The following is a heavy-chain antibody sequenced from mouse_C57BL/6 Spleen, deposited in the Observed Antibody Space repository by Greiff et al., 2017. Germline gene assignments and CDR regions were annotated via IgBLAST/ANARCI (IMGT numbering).Heavy chain of an antibody. D-gene: IGHD2-1*01. V-gene: IGHV1-15*01. CDR1: GYTFTDYE. J-gene: IGHJ4*01. CDR3: TSPLPGDY. CDR2: IYPETGGT. Sequence: QVQLQQSGAELVRPGASVTLSCKASGYTFTDYEMHWVKQTPVHGLEWIGAIYPETGGTAYNQKFKGKAILTADKSSSTAYMELRSLTSEDSAVYYCTSPLPGDYWGQGTSVTVSS.